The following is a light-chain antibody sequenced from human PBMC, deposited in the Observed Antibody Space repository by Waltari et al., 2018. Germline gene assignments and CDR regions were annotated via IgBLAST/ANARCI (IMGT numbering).Light chain of an antibody. Sequence: QSALTPPRSVSGSPGQSVTFSGTGTSSDVGAYNYLSRYQHNPGKATKLMVYDVDKRPSGVPDRFSGSKSGNTASLTISGLQAEDEADYYCCSYAGSYGGSYSVVFGGGTKVTVL. CDR1: SSDVGAYNY. V-gene: IGLV2-11*01. J-gene: IGLJ2*01. CDR2: DVD. CDR3: CSYAGSYGGSYSVV.